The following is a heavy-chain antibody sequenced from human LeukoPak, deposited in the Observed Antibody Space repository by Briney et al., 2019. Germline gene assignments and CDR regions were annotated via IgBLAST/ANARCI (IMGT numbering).Heavy chain of an antibody. CDR2: VYYTGST. CDR3: ARISSSNWYNERGAFDV. CDR1: GGSISSYY. V-gene: IGHV4-59*01. D-gene: IGHD6-13*01. Sequence: PSETLSLTCTVSGGSISSYYWSWVRQPPGKGLEWIGFVYYTGSTNYSPSLKSRVTISVDTSKNQFSLKLRSVTAADTAVYYCARISSSNWYNERGAFDVWGQGTMVTVSS. J-gene: IGHJ3*01.